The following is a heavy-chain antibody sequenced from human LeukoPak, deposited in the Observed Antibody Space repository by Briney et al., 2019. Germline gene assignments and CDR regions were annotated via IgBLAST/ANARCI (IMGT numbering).Heavy chain of an antibody. D-gene: IGHD3-22*01. J-gene: IGHJ6*03. CDR2: INPSGDPT. CDR3: ARSSGYYSSLFYMHV. CDR1: GYTFTSYY. Sequence: GASVKVSCKASGYTFTSYYIHWVRQAPGQGLEWMGIINPSGDPTTYAQKFQGRVTMTSDMSTSTVYMELSSLRSEDTAVYYCARSSGYYSSLFYMHVWGKGTTVTVSS. V-gene: IGHV1-46*01.